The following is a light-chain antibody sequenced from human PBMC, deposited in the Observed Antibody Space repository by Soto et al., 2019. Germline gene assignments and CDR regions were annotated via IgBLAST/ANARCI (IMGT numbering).Light chain of an antibody. CDR2: AAS. V-gene: IGKV1-8*01. CDR3: QQYYSYPPT. CDR1: QGISSE. Sequence: AIRMTQSPSSFSASPGDRITITCRASQGISSELAWYQQKPGKATKLLIYAASTLQSAVPSRFSSSGSGTDSTLTISYLQSEDFATYYCQQYYSYPPTFGGGTKVEIK. J-gene: IGKJ4*01.